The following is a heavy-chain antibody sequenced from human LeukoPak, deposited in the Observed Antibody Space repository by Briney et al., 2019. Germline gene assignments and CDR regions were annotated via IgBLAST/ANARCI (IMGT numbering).Heavy chain of an antibody. Sequence: GGSLRLSCAASGFTFSSYWMSWVRQAPGKGLEWVANIKEDAGEIYYVDSVKGRFTISRDNAKDSLYLQMDSLRAEDTAVYYCARSSRELGGYAPWELMPPFDYWGQGTLVTVSS. CDR3: ARSSRELGGYAPWELMPPFDY. D-gene: IGHD1-7*01. CDR2: IKEDAGEI. V-gene: IGHV3-7*01. CDR1: GFTFSSYW. J-gene: IGHJ4*02.